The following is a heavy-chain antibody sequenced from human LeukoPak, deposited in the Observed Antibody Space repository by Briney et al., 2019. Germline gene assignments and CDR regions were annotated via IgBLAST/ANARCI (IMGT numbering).Heavy chain of an antibody. CDR2: INHSGST. CDR3: ARIVRHSFDY. V-gene: IGHV4-34*01. J-gene: IGHJ4*02. CDR1: GGSISSYY. D-gene: IGHD2-21*01. Sequence: PSETLSLTCTVSGGSISSYYWSWIRQPPGKELEWIGEINHSGSTNYNPSLKSRVTISVDTSKNQFSLKLSSVTAADTAVYYCARIVRHSFDYWGQGTLVTVSS.